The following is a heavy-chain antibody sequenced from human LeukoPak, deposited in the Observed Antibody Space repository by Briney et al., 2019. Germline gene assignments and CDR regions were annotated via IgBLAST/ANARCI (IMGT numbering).Heavy chain of an antibody. J-gene: IGHJ4*02. CDR2: IYYSRST. Sequence: SETLSLTCTVSGGSISSYYCSWIRQPPGKGLEWIGYIYYSRSTNYNPSLKSRVTISVDTSKNQFSLKLSSVTAADTAVYYCARVETRDGYNYGYFDYWGQGTLVTVSS. CDR3: ARVETRDGYNYGYFDY. CDR1: GGSISSYY. D-gene: IGHD5-24*01. V-gene: IGHV4-59*01.